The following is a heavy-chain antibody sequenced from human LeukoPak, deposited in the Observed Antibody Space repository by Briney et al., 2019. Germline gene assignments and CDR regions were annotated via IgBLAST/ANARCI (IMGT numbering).Heavy chain of an antibody. CDR1: GGSISSYY. J-gene: IGHJ3*02. V-gene: IGHV4-59*01. CDR2: IYYSGST. CDR3: ARLADDAFDI. Sequence: PSETLSLTCTVSGGSISSYYWSWIRQPPGKGLEWIGYIYYSGSTNYNPSLKSRVTISVDSSKNQFSLKLRSVTAADTAVYYCARLADDAFDIWGQGTMVTVSS.